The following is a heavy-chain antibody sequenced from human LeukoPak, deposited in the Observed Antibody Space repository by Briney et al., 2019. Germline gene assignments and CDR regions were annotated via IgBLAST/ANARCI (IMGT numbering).Heavy chain of an antibody. V-gene: IGHV4-39*01. D-gene: IGHD3-22*01. J-gene: IGHJ4*02. Sequence: SETLSLTCTVSGGSISRNEYYWGWIRQPPGKGQEWIGSISYGGSTFCNPSLKSRVTISVDASKSQFSLKLSSVTAADTAVFYCVRHVRLFQFDYWGQGTLVTVSS. CDR2: ISYGGST. CDR1: GGSISRNEYY. CDR3: VRHVRLFQFDY.